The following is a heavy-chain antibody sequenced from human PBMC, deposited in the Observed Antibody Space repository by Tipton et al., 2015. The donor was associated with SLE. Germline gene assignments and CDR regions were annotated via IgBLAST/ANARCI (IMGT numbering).Heavy chain of an antibody. J-gene: IGHJ4*02. V-gene: IGHV4-4*07. D-gene: IGHD6-13*01. Sequence: TLSLTCSVSGAPISRHYWPWIRQPAGKRLAWMGRIDPSGSTNYHPSLKSRVTISADTSKNQFSLNLNSVTAADTGVYYCARGLRADSTSHFDHWGPGTLVTVSS. CDR2: IDPSGST. CDR3: ARGLRADSTSHFDH. CDR1: GAPISRHY.